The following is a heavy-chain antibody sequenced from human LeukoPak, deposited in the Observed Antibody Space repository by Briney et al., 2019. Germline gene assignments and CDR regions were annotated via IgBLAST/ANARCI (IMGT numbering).Heavy chain of an antibody. Sequence: PSETLSLTCTVSGGSISSYYWGWIRQPPGKGLEWIGYIYYSGSTNYNPSLKSRVTISVDTSKNQFSLKLSSVTAADTAVYYCARAEIGYYDSSGYIGYWGQGTLVTVSS. CDR1: GGSISSYY. CDR2: IYYSGST. V-gene: IGHV4-59*01. D-gene: IGHD3-22*01. CDR3: ARAEIGYYDSSGYIGY. J-gene: IGHJ4*02.